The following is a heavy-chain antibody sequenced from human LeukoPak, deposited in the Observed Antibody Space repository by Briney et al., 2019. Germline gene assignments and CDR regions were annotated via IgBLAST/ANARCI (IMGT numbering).Heavy chain of an antibody. V-gene: IGHV4-59*01. J-gene: IGHJ4*02. CDR2: IYDSGST. Sequence: SETLSLTCTVSSGSISSYYWSWIRQPPGKGLEWIGNIYDSGSTNYNPSLKSRVTISVDTSKNQCSLKLSSVTAADTAVYYCARQSISGSSLSYFDYWGQGTLVNVSS. D-gene: IGHD3-22*01. CDR1: SGSISSYY. CDR3: ARQSISGSSLSYFDY.